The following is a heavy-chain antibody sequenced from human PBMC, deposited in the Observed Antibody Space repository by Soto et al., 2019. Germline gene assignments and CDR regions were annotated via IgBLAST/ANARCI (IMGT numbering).Heavy chain of an antibody. J-gene: IGHJ6*03. D-gene: IGHD4-17*01. CDR3: ARGKPDYGDYGYYYYYYMDV. Sequence: EVQLVESGGGLVQPGGSLRLSCAASGFTVSSNYMSWVRQAPGKGLEWVSVIYSGGSTYYADSVKGRFTISRHNSKNTLYLQMNSLRAEDTAVYYCARGKPDYGDYGYYYYYYMDVWGKGTTVTVSS. V-gene: IGHV3-53*04. CDR1: GFTVSSNY. CDR2: IYSGGST.